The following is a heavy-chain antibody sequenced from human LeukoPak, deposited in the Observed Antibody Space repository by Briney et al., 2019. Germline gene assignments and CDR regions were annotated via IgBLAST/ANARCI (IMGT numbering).Heavy chain of an antibody. CDR2: ITPILGMA. CDR1: GGTFSSYA. CDR3: ARPKNSGWYVFDY. V-gene: IGHV1-69*04. Sequence: ASVKVSCKASGGTFSSYAISWVRQAPGQGLEWMGRITPILGMANYAQKFQGRATMTAAKSTTVAYMELSRLRSDDTAVYYCARPKNSGWYVFDYWGQGTLVTVSS. J-gene: IGHJ4*02. D-gene: IGHD6-19*01.